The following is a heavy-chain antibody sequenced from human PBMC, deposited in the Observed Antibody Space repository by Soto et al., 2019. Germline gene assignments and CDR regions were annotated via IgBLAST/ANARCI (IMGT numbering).Heavy chain of an antibody. J-gene: IGHJ6*02. Sequence: SETLSLTCTVSGGSISSGGYYWSWIRQHPGKGLEWIGYIYYSGSTYYNPSLKSRVTISVDTSKNQFSLKLSSVTAADTAVYYWARERTIKVPGYYCYGMDCWGQGTTVTVSS. CDR3: ARERTIKVPGYYCYGMDC. CDR1: GGSISSGGYY. D-gene: IGHD2-21*01. CDR2: IYYSGST. V-gene: IGHV4-31*03.